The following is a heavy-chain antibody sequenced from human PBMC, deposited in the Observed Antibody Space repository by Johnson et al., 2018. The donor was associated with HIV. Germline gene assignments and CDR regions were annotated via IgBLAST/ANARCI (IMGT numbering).Heavy chain of an antibody. CDR2: ISGGGGST. CDR3: ARGYSSGWYFAFDI. V-gene: IGHV3-23*04. D-gene: IGHD6-19*01. CDR1: GFTFSSYA. J-gene: IGHJ3*02. Sequence: EVQLVESGGGLVQPGGSLRLSCAASGFTFSSYAMNWVRQAPGKGLEWVSGISGGGGSTYYADSVRGRFSISRDNSKKTLYLRMNSLIAEDTAVYYCARGYSSGWYFAFDIWGQGTMVTVSS.